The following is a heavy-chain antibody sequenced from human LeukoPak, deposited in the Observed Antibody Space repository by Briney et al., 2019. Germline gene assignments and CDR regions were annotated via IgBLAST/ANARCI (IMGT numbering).Heavy chain of an antibody. CDR3: ARGWRYSSSLYYFDY. J-gene: IGHJ4*02. Sequence: PSETPSLACTVSGGSISSSSYYWGWIRQPPGKGLEWIGSIYYSGSTYYNPSLKSRVTISVDTSKNQFSLKLSSVTAADTAVYYCARGWRYSSSLYYFDYWGQGTLVTVSS. CDR1: GGSISSSSYY. V-gene: IGHV4-39*07. D-gene: IGHD6-6*01. CDR2: IYYSGST.